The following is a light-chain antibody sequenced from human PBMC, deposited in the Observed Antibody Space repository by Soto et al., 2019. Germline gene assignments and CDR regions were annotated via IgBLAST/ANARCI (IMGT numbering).Light chain of an antibody. CDR1: SSNIGSNS. J-gene: IGLJ1*01. CDR3: AAWDDRLNAGWV. V-gene: IGLV1-44*01. Sequence: QSVLTQPPSVSGTPGQRVTISCSGSSSNIGSNSVNWYQQLPGTAPKLLIYSNNQRPSGVPDRFSGSKSGTSASLAISGLQSEDDADYYCAAWDDRLNAGWVFGTGTKVTVL. CDR2: SNN.